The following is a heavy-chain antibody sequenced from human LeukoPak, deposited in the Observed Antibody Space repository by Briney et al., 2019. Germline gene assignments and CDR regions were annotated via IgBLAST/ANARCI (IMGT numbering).Heavy chain of an antibody. D-gene: IGHD6-19*01. J-gene: IGHJ4*02. CDR1: GYTFTSYA. Sequence: ASVKVSCKASGYTFTSYAMHWVRQAPGQRLEWMGWINAGNGNTKYSQKFQGRVTITRDTSASTAYMELSSLRSEDAAVYYCARGIAVAGRGYWGQGTLVTVSS. V-gene: IGHV1-3*01. CDR2: INAGNGNT. CDR3: ARGIAVAGRGY.